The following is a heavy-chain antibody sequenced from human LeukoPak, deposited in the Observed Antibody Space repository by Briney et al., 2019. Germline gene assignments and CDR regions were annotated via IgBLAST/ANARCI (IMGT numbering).Heavy chain of an antibody. CDR1: GFTFSSYW. J-gene: IGHJ5*02. Sequence: GGSLRLSCAASGFTFSSYWMHWVRQAPGKGLVWVSRINSDGSSTSYADSVKGRFTISRDNAKNTLYLQMNSLRAEDTAVYYCARDSSSSWYVNWFDPWGQGTLVTVSS. CDR3: ARDSSSSWYVNWFDP. CDR2: INSDGSST. V-gene: IGHV3-74*01. D-gene: IGHD6-13*01.